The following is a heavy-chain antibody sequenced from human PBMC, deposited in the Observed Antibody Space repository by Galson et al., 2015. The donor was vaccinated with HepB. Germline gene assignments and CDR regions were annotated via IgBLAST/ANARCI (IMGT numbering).Heavy chain of an antibody. CDR2: ISPYKGNT. Sequence: SVKVSCKASGYTFTNYGISWVRQAPGQGLEWMGWISPYKGNTNYVQKLQGRVTMTTDTSTSTAYMELRSLRSDDTAVYYCARDPGDDNGPGFDYWGQGTLVTVSS. J-gene: IGHJ4*02. CDR1: GYTFTNYG. CDR3: ARDPGDDNGPGFDY. V-gene: IGHV1-18*01. D-gene: IGHD3-10*01.